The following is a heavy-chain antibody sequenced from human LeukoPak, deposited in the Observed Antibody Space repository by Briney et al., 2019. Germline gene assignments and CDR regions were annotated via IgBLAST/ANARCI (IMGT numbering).Heavy chain of an antibody. CDR1: GFTFSSYS. CDR3: ARSRIAAVLGYYYYMDV. V-gene: IGHV3-48*01. CDR2: ISSSSSTM. D-gene: IGHD6-13*01. J-gene: IGHJ6*03. Sequence: PGGSLRLSCAASGFTFSSYSMNWVRQAPGKGLEWVSYISSSSSTMYYADSVKGRFTISRDNAKNSLYLQMNSLRAEDTAVYYCARSRIAAVLGYYYYMDVWGKGTTVTVSS.